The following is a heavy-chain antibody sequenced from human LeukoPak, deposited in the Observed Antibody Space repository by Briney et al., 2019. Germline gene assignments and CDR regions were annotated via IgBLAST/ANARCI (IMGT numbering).Heavy chain of an antibody. CDR2: INPSGGST. V-gene: IGHV1-46*03. D-gene: IGHD3-3*01. Sequence: ASVKVSCKASGYTFTSYDKHWVRQAPGQGLEWMGIINPSGGSTSYAQKFQGRVTMTRDTSTSTVYMELSSLRSEDTAVYYCAVDFWSGYLDYWGQGTLVTVSS. J-gene: IGHJ4*02. CDR1: GYTFTSYD. CDR3: AVDFWSGYLDY.